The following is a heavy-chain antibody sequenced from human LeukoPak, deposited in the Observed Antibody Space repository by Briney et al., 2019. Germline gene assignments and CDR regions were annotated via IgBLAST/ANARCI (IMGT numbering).Heavy chain of an antibody. J-gene: IGHJ5*02. CDR3: AREDYYDSSGSRLYNWFDP. D-gene: IGHD3-22*01. CDR2: IIPIFGTA. CDR1: GGTFSSYA. Sequence: SVKVSCKASGGTFSSYAISWVRQAPGPGFEWVGRIIPIFGTANYAQKFQGRVTITTDESTSTAYMELSSLRSEDTAVYYCAREDYYDSSGSRLYNWFDPWGQGTLVTVSS. V-gene: IGHV1-69*05.